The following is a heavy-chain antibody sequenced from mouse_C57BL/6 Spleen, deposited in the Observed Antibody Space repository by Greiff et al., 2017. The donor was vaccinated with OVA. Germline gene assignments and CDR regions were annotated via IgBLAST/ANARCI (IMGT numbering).Heavy chain of an antibody. J-gene: IGHJ2*01. CDR1: GFSLTSYG. V-gene: IGHV2-2*01. D-gene: IGHD1-1*01. Sequence: QVQLQQSGPGLVQPSQSLSITCTVSGFSLTSYGVHWVRQSPGKGLEWLGVIWSGGSTDYNAAFISRLSISKDNSKCQVFFKMNSLQADDTAIYYCAREGYYGSSYEYYFDYWGQGTTLTVSS. CDR3: AREGYYGSSYEYYFDY. CDR2: IWSGGST.